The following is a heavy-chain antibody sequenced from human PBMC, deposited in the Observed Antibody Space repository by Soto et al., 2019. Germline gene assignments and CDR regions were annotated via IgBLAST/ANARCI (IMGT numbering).Heavy chain of an antibody. CDR3: AIRRIAAPTVYYYGMDV. Sequence: GPSLKISCKGCGYRFTSYWISWVRQMPGKGLEWMGRIDPSDTYTNYSPSFQGHVTISADKSISTAYLQWSSLKASDTAMYYCAIRRIAAPTVYYYGMDVCGQGTTVTVSS. CDR2: IDPSDTYT. D-gene: IGHD6-6*01. CDR1: GYRFTSYW. V-gene: IGHV5-10-1*01. J-gene: IGHJ6*02.